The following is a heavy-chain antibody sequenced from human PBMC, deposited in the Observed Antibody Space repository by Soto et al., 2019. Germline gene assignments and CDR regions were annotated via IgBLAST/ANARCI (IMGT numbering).Heavy chain of an antibody. J-gene: IGHJ6*03. CDR2: ISSSSSYI. D-gene: IGHD6-6*01. CDR3: AREAARPRYYYYMDV. Sequence: EVQLVESGGGLVKPGGSLRLSCAASGFTFSSYSMNWVRQAPGKGLELVSSISSSSSYIYYADSVKGRFTISRDNAKNSLYLQMNSLRAEDTAVYYCAREAARPRYYYYMDVWGKGTTVTVSS. CDR1: GFTFSSYS. V-gene: IGHV3-21*01.